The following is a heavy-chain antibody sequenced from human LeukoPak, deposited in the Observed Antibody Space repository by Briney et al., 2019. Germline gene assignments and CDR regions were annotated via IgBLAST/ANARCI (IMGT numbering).Heavy chain of an antibody. V-gene: IGHV3-48*04. D-gene: IGHD3-22*01. J-gene: IGHJ6*03. CDR2: ISSSSSTI. CDR1: GFTFSSYS. CDR3: AKAYYDSSGYYRYSYYYMDV. Sequence: GGSLRLSCAASGFTFSSYSMNWVRQAPGKGLEWVSYISSSSSTIYYADSVKGRFTISRDNAKNSLYLQMNSLRAEDTAVYYCAKAYYDSSGYYRYSYYYMDVWGKGTTVTVSS.